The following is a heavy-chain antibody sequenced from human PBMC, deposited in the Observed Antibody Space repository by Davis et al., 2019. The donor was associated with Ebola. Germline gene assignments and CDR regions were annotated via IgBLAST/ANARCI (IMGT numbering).Heavy chain of an antibody. D-gene: IGHD3-10*01. J-gene: IGHJ5*02. Sequence: GESLKISCAASGIVFSSTGLHWVRQAPGKGLEWVALISYDGSKTYYIDSVKGRFTISRDNSKNTVFLQMNSLRDEDTAVYYCVRDASLGFDDYRGSLNLWGQGTLVTVSS. CDR3: VRDASLGFDDYRGSLNL. CDR1: GIVFSSTG. CDR2: ISYDGSKT. V-gene: IGHV3-30*03.